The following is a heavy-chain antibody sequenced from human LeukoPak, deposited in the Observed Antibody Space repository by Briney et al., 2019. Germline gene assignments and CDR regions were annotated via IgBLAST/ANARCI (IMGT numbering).Heavy chain of an antibody. V-gene: IGHV3-30*03. CDR1: GFTFNSYG. J-gene: IGHJ6*03. Sequence: GGSLRLSCAASGFTFNSYGMHWVRQVPGKGLEWVAIISYDGTNKYYADSVKGRFTISRDSSKNTLYLQMNSLRPEDTAVYYCARAHLSSASTDYMTVWGKGTTVTVSS. CDR2: ISYDGTNK. D-gene: IGHD6-6*01. CDR3: ARAHLSSASTDYMTV.